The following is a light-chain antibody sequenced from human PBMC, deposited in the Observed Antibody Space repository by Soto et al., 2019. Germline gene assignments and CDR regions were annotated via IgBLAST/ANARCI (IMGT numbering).Light chain of an antibody. J-gene: IGKJ2*01. CDR3: QQYRSLYT. CDR1: QTIGTR. V-gene: IGKV1-5*01. CDR2: DAS. Sequence: DIQMTQSPSIVSASVGDRVTITCRASQTIGTRLAWYQRKPGKALKFLIYDASTLESGVPSRFSGSGSGTEFTLTISSLQPDDLATYYCQQYRSLYTFGHGTNLEIK.